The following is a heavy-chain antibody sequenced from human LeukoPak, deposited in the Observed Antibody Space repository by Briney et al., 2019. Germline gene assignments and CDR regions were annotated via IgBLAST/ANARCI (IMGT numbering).Heavy chain of an antibody. D-gene: IGHD3-16*01. CDR3: ANPSANWGGPSQYFTMDV. CDR1: GFTFKNHA. J-gene: IGHJ6*02. Sequence: GGSLRLSCTASGFTFKNHAMSWVRQAPGKGLEWVSGISESGGASFYADSVKGRFTVSGDNSKDTLSLQMNSLSAEDTGVYFCANPSANWGGPSQYFTMDVWGRGTTVTVSS. V-gene: IGHV3-23*01. CDR2: ISESGGAS.